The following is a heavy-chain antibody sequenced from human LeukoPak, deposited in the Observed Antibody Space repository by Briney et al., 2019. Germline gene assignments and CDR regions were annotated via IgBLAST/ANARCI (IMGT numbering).Heavy chain of an antibody. J-gene: IGHJ6*02. Sequence: KTSETLSLTCTVSGGSISSYYWSWIRQPPGKGLEWIGYIYSSGSTNYNPSLQSRVTISVDTSKNQFSRKLSSVTAADTAVYYCARLTNSGFYNYYGMDVWGQGTTVTVSS. D-gene: IGHD6-19*01. V-gene: IGHV4-59*08. CDR2: IYSSGST. CDR1: GGSISSYY. CDR3: ARLTNSGFYNYYGMDV.